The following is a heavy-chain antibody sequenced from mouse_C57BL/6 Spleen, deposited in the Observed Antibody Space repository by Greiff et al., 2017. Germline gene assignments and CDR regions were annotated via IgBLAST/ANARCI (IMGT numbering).Heavy chain of an antibody. J-gene: IGHJ3*01. Sequence: QVQLQQPGAELVKPGASVKLSCTASGYTFTSYRMHWVKQRPGQGLEWIGMIHPNSGSTNYYEKFKSKATLTVDKSSTTAYMQLSSLTSEDSAVYYCARAYSNYGWFAYWGQGTLVTVSA. V-gene: IGHV1-64*01. CDR2: IHPNSGST. D-gene: IGHD2-5*01. CDR1: GYTFTSYR. CDR3: ARAYSNYGWFAY.